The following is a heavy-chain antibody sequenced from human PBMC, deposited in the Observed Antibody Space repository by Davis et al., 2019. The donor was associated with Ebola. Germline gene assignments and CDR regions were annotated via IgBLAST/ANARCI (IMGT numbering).Heavy chain of an antibody. J-gene: IGHJ4*02. CDR1: GGSIRSYY. CDR2: VYSTGGT. Sequence: MPSETLSLTCTVSGGSIRSYYWSWIRQPPGKGLEWIGYVYSTGGTEYNPSLKSRVMMSVDTSKNQFSLKLSSVTAADTAVYYCARTDRVCSGGACYSGNDFDYWGQGTLVTVSS. V-gene: IGHV4-59*01. D-gene: IGHD2-15*01. CDR3: ARTDRVCSGGACYSGNDFDY.